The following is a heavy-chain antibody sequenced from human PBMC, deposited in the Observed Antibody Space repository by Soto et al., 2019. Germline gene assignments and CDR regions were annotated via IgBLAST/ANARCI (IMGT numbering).Heavy chain of an antibody. J-gene: IGHJ6*03. Sequence: EVQLVESGGELVQPGGSLKLSCAASGFTFSDSTIHWVRQASGKGLEWLGRIRGKRNNYAAAFGASVKGRITFSREDSQATAYLHMNGLKYEDTAVYYCSCSAGYVGVPPISVVYYSYYMDVLGKGITVTVSS. V-gene: IGHV3-73*01. CDR2: IRGKRNNYAA. CDR3: SCSAGYVGVPPISVVYYSYYMDV. D-gene: IGHD3-3*01. CDR1: GFTFSDST.